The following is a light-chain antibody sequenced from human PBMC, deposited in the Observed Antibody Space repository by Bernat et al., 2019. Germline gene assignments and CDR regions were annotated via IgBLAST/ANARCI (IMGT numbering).Light chain of an antibody. CDR2: ELT. CDR1: SSDVGSYNR. V-gene: IGLV2-18*02. Sequence: QSALTQPPSVSGSPGQSVTISCTGTSSDVGSYNRVSWYQQSPGTAPKLMIYELTNRPSGVPDRFSGSKSGTTASLTIAVLQAEDEADYYYSSYTSISALVFGGGTKLTVL. J-gene: IGLJ2*01. CDR3: SSYTSISALV.